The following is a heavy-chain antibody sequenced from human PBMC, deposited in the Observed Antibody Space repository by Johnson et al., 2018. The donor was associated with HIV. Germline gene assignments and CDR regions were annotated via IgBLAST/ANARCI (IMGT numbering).Heavy chain of an antibody. J-gene: IGHJ3*02. CDR1: GFTFSSYG. V-gene: IGHV3-30*03. Sequence: QVQLVESGGGVVQPGRSLRLSCAASGFTFSSYGMHWVRQAPGKGLDWVAVISYDGSNKYYADSVKGRFTISRDNSKNTLYLQMNSLRAEDTAVYYCARVGVSGYDLAAFDIWGRGTMVTVSS. CDR2: ISYDGSNK. CDR3: ARVGVSGYDLAAFDI. D-gene: IGHD5-12*01.